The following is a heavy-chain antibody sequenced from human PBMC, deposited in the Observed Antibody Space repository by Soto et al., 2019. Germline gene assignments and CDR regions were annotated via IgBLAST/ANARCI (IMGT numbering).Heavy chain of an antibody. CDR2: ISSASNDI. J-gene: IGHJ4*02. Sequence: LRLSCTASGFTFSRYSMNWVRQAPGKGLEWVASISSASNDITYADSVKGRFIISRDNAKNSLFLQMDDLRPEDTALYYCARVAYWGQGTLVTVSS. V-gene: IGHV3-21*06. CDR1: GFTFSRYS. CDR3: ARVAY.